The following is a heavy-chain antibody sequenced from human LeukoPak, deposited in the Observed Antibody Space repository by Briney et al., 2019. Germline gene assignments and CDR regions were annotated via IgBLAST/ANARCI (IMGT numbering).Heavy chain of an antibody. Sequence: GGSLRLSCAASGFTFSSFSMNWVRQAPGKGLEWVSSTSSSSTYTYYADSVKGRFTISRDNAKNSLYLQMNSLRAEDTAVYYCAREIVVVTAITGDSDYWGQGTLVTVSS. D-gene: IGHD2-21*02. J-gene: IGHJ4*02. CDR2: TSSSSTYT. CDR3: AREIVVVTAITGDSDY. V-gene: IGHV3-21*01. CDR1: GFTFSSFS.